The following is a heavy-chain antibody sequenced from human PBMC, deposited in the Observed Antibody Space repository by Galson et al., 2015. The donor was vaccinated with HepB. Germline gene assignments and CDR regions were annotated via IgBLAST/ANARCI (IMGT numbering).Heavy chain of an antibody. D-gene: IGHD5-24*01. CDR1: GFSLSTSGMC. CDR2: IDWDDDK. J-gene: IGHJ4*02. CDR3: ARIRSQDGYNSPFDY. V-gene: IGHV2-70*11. Sequence: PALVKPTQTLTLTCTFSGFSLSTSGMCVSWIRQPPGKALEWLARIDWDDDKYYSTSLKTRLTISKDTSKNQVVLTMTNMDPVDTATYYCARIRSQDGYNSPFDYWGQGTLVTVSS.